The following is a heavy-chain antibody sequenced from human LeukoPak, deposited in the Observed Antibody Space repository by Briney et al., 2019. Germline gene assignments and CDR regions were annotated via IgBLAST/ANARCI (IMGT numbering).Heavy chain of an antibody. CDR2: ISSSGSTI. CDR3: ARERYSSSPRDAFDI. D-gene: IGHD6-6*01. CDR1: GFTFSSYE. J-gene: IGHJ3*02. Sequence: GGSLRLSCAASGFTFSSYEMNWVRQAPGKGLEWVSYISSSGSTIYYADSVKGRFTISRDNAKNSLYLQMSGLRAEDTAVYYCARERYSSSPRDAFDIWGQGTMVTVSS. V-gene: IGHV3-48*03.